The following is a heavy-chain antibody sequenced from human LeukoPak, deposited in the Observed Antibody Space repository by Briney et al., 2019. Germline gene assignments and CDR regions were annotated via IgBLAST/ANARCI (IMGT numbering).Heavy chain of an antibody. CDR3: TRVTYYDFWSGYFPREYFDY. CDR1: GFTFGDYA. V-gene: IGHV3-49*04. CDR2: IRSKAYGGTT. J-gene: IGHJ4*02. Sequence: GGSLRLSCTASGFTFGDYAMSWVRQAPGKGLEWVGFIRSKAYGGTTEYAASVKGRFTISRDDYTSIAYLQMNCVKTEDTAVYYCTRVTYYDFWSGYFPREYFDYWGQGTLVTVSS. D-gene: IGHD3-3*01.